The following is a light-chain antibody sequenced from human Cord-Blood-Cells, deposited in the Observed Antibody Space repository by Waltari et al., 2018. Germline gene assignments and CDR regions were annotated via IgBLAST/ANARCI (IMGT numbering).Light chain of an antibody. CDR1: QSISSY. J-gene: IGKJ3*01. CDR3: QQSYSTPFT. CDR2: AAS. Sequence: DIQMTQSPSSLSASVGDRVTITCRASQSISSYLNWYQQKPGKAPKRLIYAASSLQSGVRSRFSGSGSGTDFTLTISSLQPEDFATYYCQQSYSTPFTFGPGTKVDIK. V-gene: IGKV1-39*01.